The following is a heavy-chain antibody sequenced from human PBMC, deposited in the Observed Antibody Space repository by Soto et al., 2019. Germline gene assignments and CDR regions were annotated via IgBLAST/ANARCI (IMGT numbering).Heavy chain of an antibody. J-gene: IGHJ1*01. V-gene: IGHV1-69*08. CDR2: IIPILGIA. CDR1: GGTYSSYT. CDR3: AREGRDQH. Sequence: QVQLVQSGAEVKKPGSSVKVSCKASGGTYSSYTIGRVRQAPGQGLEWMGRIIPILGIANYAQKFQGRVTITADKSTSTAYMELSSLRSEDTAVYYCAREGRDQHWGQGTLVTVSS.